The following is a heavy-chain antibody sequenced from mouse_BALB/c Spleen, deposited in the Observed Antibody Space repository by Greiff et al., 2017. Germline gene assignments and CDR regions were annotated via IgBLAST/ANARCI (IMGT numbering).Heavy chain of an antibody. CDR2: INPGSGGT. J-gene: IGHJ4*01. V-gene: IGHV1-54*03. CDR1: GYAFTNYL. CDR3: ARKGGTEAMDY. Sequence: VQLQQSGAELVRPGTSVKVSCKASGYAFTNYLIEWVKQRPGQGLEWIGVINPGSGGTNYNEKFKGKATLTADKSSSTAYMQLSSLTSDDSAVYFCARKGGTEAMDYWGQGTSVTVSS. D-gene: IGHD3-3*01.